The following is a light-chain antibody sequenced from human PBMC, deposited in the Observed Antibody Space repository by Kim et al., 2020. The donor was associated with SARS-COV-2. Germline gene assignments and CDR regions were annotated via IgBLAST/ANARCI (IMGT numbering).Light chain of an antibody. V-gene: IGKV1-5*03. Sequence: ASVGDRVNITCRGSQSIVGWLAWYQQKPGKAPKLVIYKASSLESGVPSRFSGSGSGTEFNLTISSLHPDDLGTYFCQQYSNYPLTFGGGTKVDIK. CDR1: QSIVGW. CDR3: QQYSNYPLT. CDR2: KAS. J-gene: IGKJ4*01.